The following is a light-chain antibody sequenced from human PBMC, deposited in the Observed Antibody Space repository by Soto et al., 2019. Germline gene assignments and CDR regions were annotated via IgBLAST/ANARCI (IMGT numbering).Light chain of an antibody. V-gene: IGKV3-15*01. CDR3: QQYNNWWT. CDR2: GAS. CDR1: QSVSTS. Sequence: EIVMTQSPATLSVSPGERATLSCRASQSVSTSLAWYQQKPGQAPRLLISGASTRATGVPARFSGSGSETESTLTISRLQSEDFAVYYCQQYNNWWTFGQGTKVEIK. J-gene: IGKJ1*01.